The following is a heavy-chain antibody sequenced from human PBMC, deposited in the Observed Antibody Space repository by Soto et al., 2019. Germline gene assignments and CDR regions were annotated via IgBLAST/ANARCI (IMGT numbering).Heavy chain of an antibody. Sequence: VASVKVSCKASGGTFSSYAISWVRQAPGQGLEWMGGIIPIFGTANYAQKFQGRVTITADESTSTAYMELSSLRSEDTAVYYCTYCSGGSCYSSGPDSAYDIWGQGTMVTVSS. V-gene: IGHV1-69*13. CDR1: GGTFSSYA. CDR3: TYCSGGSCYSSGPDSAYDI. J-gene: IGHJ3*02. D-gene: IGHD2-15*01. CDR2: IIPIFGTA.